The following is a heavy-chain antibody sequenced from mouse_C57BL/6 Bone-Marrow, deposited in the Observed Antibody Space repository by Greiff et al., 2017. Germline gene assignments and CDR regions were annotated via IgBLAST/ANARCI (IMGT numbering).Heavy chain of an antibody. CDR1: GFTFSDYY. J-gene: IGHJ1*03. D-gene: IGHD1-1*01. Sequence: EVQLVESGGGLVQPGGSLKLSCAASGFTFSDYYMYWVRQTPEKRLEWVAYISNGGGSTYYPDTVKGRFTISRDNAKNTLYLQMSRLKSEDTAVYYCARQWVVYWYFDVWGTGTTVTVSS. CDR2: ISNGGGST. CDR3: ARQWVVYWYFDV. V-gene: IGHV5-12*01.